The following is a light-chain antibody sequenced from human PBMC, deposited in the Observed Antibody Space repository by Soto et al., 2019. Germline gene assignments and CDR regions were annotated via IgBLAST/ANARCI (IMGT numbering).Light chain of an antibody. CDR2: GAS. J-gene: IGKJ1*01. V-gene: IGKV3-20*01. Sequence: EIVMTQSPATLSVSPGERATLSCRARQSVRSNLAWYQQIPGQAPRLLIYGASSRATGIPDRFSGSGSGTDFTLTISRLEPEDFAVYYCQQYGSSPRTFGQGTKVDIK. CDR1: QSVRSN. CDR3: QQYGSSPRT.